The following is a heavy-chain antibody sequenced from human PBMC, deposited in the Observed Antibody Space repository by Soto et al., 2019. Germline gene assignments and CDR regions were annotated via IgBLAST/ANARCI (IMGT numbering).Heavy chain of an antibody. J-gene: IGHJ5*02. CDR2: IIPIFGTA. V-gene: IGHV1-69*13. CDR1: GGTFSSYA. Sequence: SVKVSCKASGGTFSSYAISWVRQAPGQGLEWMGGIIPIFGTANYAQKFQGRVTITADESTSTAYMELSSLRSEDTAVYYCARRDRSPSPSLDPWGEGTLVTVYS. CDR3: ARRDRSPSPSLDP. D-gene: IGHD6-6*01.